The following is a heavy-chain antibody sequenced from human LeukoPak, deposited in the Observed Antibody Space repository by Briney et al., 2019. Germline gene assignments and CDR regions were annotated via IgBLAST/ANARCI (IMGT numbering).Heavy chain of an antibody. CDR1: GGSISSSSYY. CDR2: IYYSGST. V-gene: IGHV4-39*07. CDR3: ARVGYYYDSSGYRANDAFDI. D-gene: IGHD3-22*01. Sequence: SETLSLTCTVSGGSISSSSYYWGWIRQPPGKGLEWIGSIYYSGSTYYNPSLKSRVTISVDTSKNRFSLKLSSVTAADTAVYYCARVGYYYDSSGYRANDAFDIWGQGTMVTVSS. J-gene: IGHJ3*02.